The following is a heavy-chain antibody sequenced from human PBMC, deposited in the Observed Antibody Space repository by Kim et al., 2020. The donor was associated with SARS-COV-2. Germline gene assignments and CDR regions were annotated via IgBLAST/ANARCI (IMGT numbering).Heavy chain of an antibody. CDR3: ARGKGQWLLPRFDDAFDI. D-gene: IGHD6-19*01. Sequence: SETLSLTCTVSGGSISSYYWSWIRQPPGKGLEWIGYIYYSGSTNYNPSLKSRVTISVDTSKNQFSLKLSSVTAADTAVYYCARGKGQWLLPRFDDAFDIWGQGTMVTVSS. CDR2: IYYSGST. V-gene: IGHV4-59*01. CDR1: GGSISSYY. J-gene: IGHJ3*02.